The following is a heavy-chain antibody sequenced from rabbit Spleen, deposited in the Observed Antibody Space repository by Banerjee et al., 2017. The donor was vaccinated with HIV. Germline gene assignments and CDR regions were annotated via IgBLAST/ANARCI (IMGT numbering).Heavy chain of an antibody. V-gene: IGHV1S40*01. CDR3: ARDLPGVIGWNFGF. CDR2: INSDTGKN. CDR1: GVSFSGSSY. J-gene: IGHJ3*01. D-gene: IGHD3-1*01. Sequence: QSLEESGGDLVKPGASLTLTCIASGVSFSGSSYMCWVRQAPGKGLEWIACINSDTGKNVYATWAKGRFTISRTSSTTVTLQMTSLTVADTASYFCARDLPGVIGWNFGFWGQGTLVTVS.